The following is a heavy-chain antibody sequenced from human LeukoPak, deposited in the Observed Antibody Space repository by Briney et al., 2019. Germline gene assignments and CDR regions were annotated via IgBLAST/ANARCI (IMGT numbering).Heavy chain of an antibody. Sequence: ASVKVSCKASGGTFSNYAIMWVRQAPGQGLEWMGRIIPILGITTYAQKFQGRVTITADKSTSTAYMELSSLRSEDTAVFYCARVEGTTVHQIDSWGQGTLVTVSS. J-gene: IGHJ4*02. CDR2: IIPILGIT. V-gene: IGHV1-69*04. CDR1: GGTFSNYA. CDR3: ARVEGTTVHQIDS. D-gene: IGHD1-7*01.